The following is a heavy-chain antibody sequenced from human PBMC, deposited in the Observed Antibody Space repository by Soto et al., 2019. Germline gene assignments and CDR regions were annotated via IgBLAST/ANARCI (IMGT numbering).Heavy chain of an antibody. CDR1: GFTFSGSA. CDR3: TSRGSSSGYTFDY. CDR2: IRSKANSYAT. J-gene: IGHJ4*02. V-gene: IGHV3-73*01. D-gene: IGHD3-22*01. Sequence: GGSRRLSCAASGFTFSGSAMHWVRQASGKGLEWVGRIRSKANSYATAYAASVKGRFTISRDDSKNTAYLQMNSLKTEDTAVYYCTSRGSSSGYTFDYWGQGTLVTVSS.